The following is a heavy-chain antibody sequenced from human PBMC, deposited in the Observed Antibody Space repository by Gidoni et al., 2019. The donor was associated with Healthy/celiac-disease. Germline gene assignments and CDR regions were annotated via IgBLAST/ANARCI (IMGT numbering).Heavy chain of an antibody. CDR3: ARVAKGQHYYAWFDP. CDR1: GGTLSSYA. V-gene: IGHV1-69*01. CDR2: ITPIFGRA. Sequence: QVQLVQSGAEAKKPGSSVKVSCKASGGTLSSYAFSWVRQAPGQGLEWMGGITPIFGRANYAQKFQGRVTITADESTSTAYMELSSLRSEDTAVYYCARVAKGQHYYAWFDPWGQGTLVTVSS. D-gene: IGHD3-10*01. J-gene: IGHJ5*02.